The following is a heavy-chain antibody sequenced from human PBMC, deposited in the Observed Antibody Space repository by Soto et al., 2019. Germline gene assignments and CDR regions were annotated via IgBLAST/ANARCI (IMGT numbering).Heavy chain of an antibody. J-gene: IGHJ6*02. V-gene: IGHV1-69*13. D-gene: IGHD3-3*01. CDR2: IIPIFGTA. CDR3: ARYDFWSGYSPPDYYYGMEV. CDR1: GGTFSSYA. Sequence: SVKVSCKASGGTFSSYAISWVRQAPGQGLELMGGIIPIFGTANYAQRFQGRVTITADESTSTAYMELSSLRSEDTAVYYCARYDFWSGYSPPDYYYGMEVWGQGTTVTVSS.